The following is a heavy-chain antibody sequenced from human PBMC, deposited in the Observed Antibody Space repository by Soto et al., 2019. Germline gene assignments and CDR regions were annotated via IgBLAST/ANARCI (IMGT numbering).Heavy chain of an antibody. CDR1: GFSLSTSGVG. J-gene: IGHJ4*02. V-gene: IGHV2-5*01. D-gene: IGHD7-27*01. Sequence: QITLKESGPTLVKPTQTLTLTCTFSGFSLSTSGVGVGWIRQPPVKALEGLAFLYWYDDKRYSPSLKSRLTTTKATSKNQLLLTMTNMDPVDTATYYFARTSVNWGSRGLVDYWGQGTLVTVAS. CDR3: ARTSVNWGSRGLVDY. CDR2: LYWYDDK.